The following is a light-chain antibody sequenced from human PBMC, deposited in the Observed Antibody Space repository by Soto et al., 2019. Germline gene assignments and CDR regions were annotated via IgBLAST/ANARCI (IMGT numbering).Light chain of an antibody. J-gene: IGLJ3*02. V-gene: IGLV2-14*01. CDR2: EVS. CDR3: SSYTSSSTWV. CDR1: ISDAGGFNY. Sequence: QSALTQPASVSGSPGQSITISCTGTISDAGGFNYVSWYQQHPGKAPKLMIYEVSNRPSGVSNRFSGSKSGNTASLTISGLQAEDEADYYCSSYTSSSTWVFGGGTKLTVL.